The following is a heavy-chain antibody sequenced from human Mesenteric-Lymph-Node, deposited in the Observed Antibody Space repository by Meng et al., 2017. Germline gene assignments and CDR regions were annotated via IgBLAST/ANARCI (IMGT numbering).Heavy chain of an antibody. J-gene: IGHJ3*02. V-gene: IGHV4-39*07. CDR3: AREDIVVVPAATDAFDI. CDR2: IYYSGST. Sequence: GSLRLSCTVSGGSISSSSYYWGWIRQPPGKGLEWIGSIYYSGSTYYNPSLKSRVTISVDTSRNQFSLKLSSVTAADTAVYYCAREDIVVVPAATDAFDIWGQGTMVTVSS. CDR1: GGSISSSSYY. D-gene: IGHD2-2*01.